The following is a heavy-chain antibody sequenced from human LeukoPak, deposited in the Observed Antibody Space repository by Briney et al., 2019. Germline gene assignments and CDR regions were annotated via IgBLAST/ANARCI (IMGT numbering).Heavy chain of an antibody. J-gene: IGHJ4*02. Sequence: ASVKVSCKASGYTFTGYYMHWVRQAPGQGLEWMGWINPNSGGTNYAQKFQGRVTMTRDTSISTAYMELSRLRSDDTAVYYCARDRPMVRGVMIYWGQGTLVTVSS. V-gene: IGHV1-2*02. CDR3: ARDRPMVRGVMIY. CDR2: INPNSGGT. D-gene: IGHD3-10*01. CDR1: GYTFTGYY.